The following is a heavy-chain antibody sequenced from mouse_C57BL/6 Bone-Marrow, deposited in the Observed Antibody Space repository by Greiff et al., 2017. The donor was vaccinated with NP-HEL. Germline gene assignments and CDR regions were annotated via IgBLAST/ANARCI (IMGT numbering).Heavy chain of an antibody. CDR3: ATPIYY. D-gene: IGHD6-5*01. CDR2: ISSGGSYT. CDR1: GFTFSSYG. J-gene: IGHJ2*01. V-gene: IGHV5-6*01. Sequence: DVQLVESGGDLVKPGGSLKLSCAASGFTFSSYGMSWVRQTPDKRLEWVATISSGGSYTYYPDSVKGRFTISRDNAKNTLYLQMSSLKSEDTAMYYCATPIYYWGQGTTLTVSS.